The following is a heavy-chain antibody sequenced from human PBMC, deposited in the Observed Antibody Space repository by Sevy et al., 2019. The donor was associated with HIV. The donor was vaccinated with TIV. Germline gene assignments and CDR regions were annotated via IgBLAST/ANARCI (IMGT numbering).Heavy chain of an antibody. CDR1: GGSFSGYY. D-gene: IGHD3-3*01. J-gene: IGHJ3*02. CDR3: ARGGSITIFGVVPDAFDI. V-gene: IGHV4-34*01. CDR2: INHSGNT. Sequence: SETLSLTCAVYGGSFSGYYWSWIRQPPGKGLEWIGEINHSGNTNYNPSLKSRVTISVDTSKNQFSLKLSSVTAADTAVYYCARGGSITIFGVVPDAFDIWGQGTMVTVSS.